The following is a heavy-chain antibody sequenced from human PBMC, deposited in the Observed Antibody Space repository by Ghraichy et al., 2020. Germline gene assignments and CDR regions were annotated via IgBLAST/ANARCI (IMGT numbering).Heavy chain of an antibody. J-gene: IGHJ4*02. CDR1: GFSLSNDEVS. V-gene: IGHV2-26*01. Sequence: SGPTLVKPTETLTLTCTVSGFSLSNDEVSVSWIRQPPGKALEWLAHIFSNDEKSYSTSLKSRLTISKDTSKSQVVLTLTNMDPVDTATYFCARIGVGATGRWYFDYWGQGTLVTISS. D-gene: IGHD1-26*01. CDR3: ARIGVGATGRWYFDY. CDR2: IFSNDEK.